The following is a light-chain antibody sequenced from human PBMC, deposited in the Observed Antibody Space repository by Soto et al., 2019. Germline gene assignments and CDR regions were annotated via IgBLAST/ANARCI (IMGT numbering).Light chain of an antibody. V-gene: IGKV1-5*03. CDR3: QEYNTSSYT. CDR1: QSISNW. J-gene: IGKJ2*01. Sequence: DIQMTQSPSTLSAYVGDRVTITCRASQSISNWLAWYQQKPGKAPKLLIQKASTLESGVPSRFSGSGSGTEFTLTISSLQPDDFATYYCQEYNTSSYTFGQGTKLEIK. CDR2: KAS.